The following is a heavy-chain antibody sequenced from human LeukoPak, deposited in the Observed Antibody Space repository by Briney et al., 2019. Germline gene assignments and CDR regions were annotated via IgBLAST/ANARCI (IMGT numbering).Heavy chain of an antibody. Sequence: SGTLSLTCGVSGGSISNTNWRTWVRQPPGKGLEWIGEVNLQGSTHYNPSHKSRVAISVDKSENHISLKLASVTAADTAVYYCAREGGPYRPLDYSGQGTLVTVAS. CDR2: VNLQGST. CDR1: GGSISNTNW. V-gene: IGHV4-4*02. CDR3: AREGGPYRPLDY. J-gene: IGHJ4*02.